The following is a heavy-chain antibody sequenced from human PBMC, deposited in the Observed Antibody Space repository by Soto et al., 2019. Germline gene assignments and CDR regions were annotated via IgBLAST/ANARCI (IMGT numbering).Heavy chain of an antibody. CDR1: GDSINSVDYY. Sequence: PSETLSLTCAVSGDSINSVDYYWSWIRQPPGKGLEWIGYVYHSGNTNYNPSLKSRVTISVDRSKKQFSLKLRSVTAGDTAVYYCARSSYSSIAVTQFDSWGQGTRVTVSS. D-gene: IGHD6-19*01. CDR2: VYHSGNT. CDR3: ARSSYSSIAVTQFDS. V-gene: IGHV4-61*08. J-gene: IGHJ4*02.